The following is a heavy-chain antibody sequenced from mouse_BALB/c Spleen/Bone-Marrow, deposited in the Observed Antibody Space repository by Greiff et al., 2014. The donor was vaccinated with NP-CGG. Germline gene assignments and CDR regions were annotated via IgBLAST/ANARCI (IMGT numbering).Heavy chain of an antibody. D-gene: IGHD2-3*01. CDR3: AREVDGWYYFDY. V-gene: IGHV5-6-5*01. CDR2: IIIGGST. Sequence: LFNPLFSLKLSFSSSLFTFIIYSISFFLHTPYNILYFFSSIIIGGSTYYPDSVKGRFTISRDNARNILYLQIRSLRSEDTAMYYCAREVDGWYYFDYWGQGTTLTVSS. J-gene: IGHJ2*01. CDR1: LFTFIIYS.